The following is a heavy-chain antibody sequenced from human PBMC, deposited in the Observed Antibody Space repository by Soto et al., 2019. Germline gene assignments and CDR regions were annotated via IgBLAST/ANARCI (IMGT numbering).Heavy chain of an antibody. D-gene: IGHD6-13*01. Sequence: QVQLVESGGGVVQPGRSLRLSCAASGFTFSSYAMHWVRKAPGKGLEWVAVISYDGSNKYYADSVKGRFTISRDNSKNTLYLQMNSLRAEDTAVYYCARDGWAAAPHYYYGMDVWGQGTTVTVSS. CDR2: ISYDGSNK. V-gene: IGHV3-30-3*01. CDR3: ARDGWAAAPHYYYGMDV. CDR1: GFTFSSYA. J-gene: IGHJ6*02.